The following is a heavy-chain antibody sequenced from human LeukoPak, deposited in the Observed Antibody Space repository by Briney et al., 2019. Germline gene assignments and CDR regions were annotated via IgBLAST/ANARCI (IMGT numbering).Heavy chain of an antibody. D-gene: IGHD3-9*01. Sequence: SVKVSCKASGGTFSSYAISWVRQAPGQGLEWMGGIMPIFGTTNYAQKFQGRVIITGDESTRTAYMELSSLRSEDTAVYYCARNSEVVRYFDWPRTFDPWGQGTLVT. CDR1: GGTFSSYA. J-gene: IGHJ5*02. V-gene: IGHV1-69*01. CDR3: ARNSEVVRYFDWPRTFDP. CDR2: IMPIFGTT.